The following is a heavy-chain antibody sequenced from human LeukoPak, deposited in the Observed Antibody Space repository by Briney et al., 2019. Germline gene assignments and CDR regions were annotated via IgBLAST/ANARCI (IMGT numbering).Heavy chain of an antibody. CDR2: IYYSGST. Sequence: SETLSLTCTVSGGSISTYYWSGIRQPPGKGLEWIGYIYYSGSTNYNPSLKSRVTISVDTSKNQFSLKLSSVTAADTAVYYCARERAAAGLFDYWGQGTLVTVSS. D-gene: IGHD6-13*01. CDR1: GGSISTYY. CDR3: ARERAAAGLFDY. V-gene: IGHV4-59*12. J-gene: IGHJ4*02.